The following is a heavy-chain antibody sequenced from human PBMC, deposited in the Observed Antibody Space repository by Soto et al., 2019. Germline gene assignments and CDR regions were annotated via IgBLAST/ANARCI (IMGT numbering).Heavy chain of an antibody. J-gene: IGHJ3*02. V-gene: IGHV4-34*01. CDR2: INHSGRA. CDR1: GGSFSGYY. CDR3: ASPKGDGYIWNAFDS. D-gene: IGHD5-12*01. Sequence: SETLSLGCTVYGGSFSGYYWSWIRQPPGKGRGWIGEINHSGRANYNPSRRSRVTVSVDTSKNQLSLKLSSVTAANTAVYYCASPKGDGYIWNAFDSWGQGTMVT.